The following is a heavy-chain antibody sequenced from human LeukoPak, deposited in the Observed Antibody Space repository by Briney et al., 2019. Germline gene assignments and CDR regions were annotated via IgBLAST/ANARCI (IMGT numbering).Heavy chain of an antibody. CDR2: IYYSGST. D-gene: IGHD3-22*01. CDR3: ARRPSNYYDSNDFYWDNWFDP. J-gene: IGHJ5*02. Sequence: PSETLSLTCTVSGGSISSYYWSWIRQPPGKGLEWIGYIYYSGSTNYNPSLKSRVTISVDTSKNQFSLKLSSVTAADTAVYYCARRPSNYYDSNDFYWDNWFDPWGQGILVTVSS. CDR1: GGSISSYY. V-gene: IGHV4-59*01.